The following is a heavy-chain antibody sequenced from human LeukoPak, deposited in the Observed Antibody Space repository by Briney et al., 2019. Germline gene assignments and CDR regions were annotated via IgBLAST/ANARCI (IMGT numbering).Heavy chain of an antibody. Sequence: GGSLRLSCAASGFTFSGYSMHWVRQAPEKGLEYVSGISNIGGSTFYANSVKGRFTISRDNSKNTLYLQMGSLRADDMAVYYCARPIYGSADYNGMDVWGQGTTVTVSS. CDR2: ISNIGGST. CDR3: ARPIYGSADYNGMDV. D-gene: IGHD3-10*01. J-gene: IGHJ6*02. V-gene: IGHV3-64*01. CDR1: GFTFSGYS.